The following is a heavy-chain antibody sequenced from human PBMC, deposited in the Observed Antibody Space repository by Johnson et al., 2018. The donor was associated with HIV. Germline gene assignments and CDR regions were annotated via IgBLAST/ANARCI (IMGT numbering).Heavy chain of an antibody. CDR3: AKEGGDAFDI. J-gene: IGHJ3*02. CDR2: IRNDGSKK. CDR1: GFTFSSYG. D-gene: IGHD1-26*01. Sequence: QVLLVESGGGVAQPGGSLRLSCVASGFTFSSYGMHWVRQAPGKGLEWVAFIRNDGSKKYYADSVKGRFTISRDNAKNTLYLQMNSLRAEDTAVYYCAKEGGDAFDIWGQGTMVTVSS. V-gene: IGHV3-30*02.